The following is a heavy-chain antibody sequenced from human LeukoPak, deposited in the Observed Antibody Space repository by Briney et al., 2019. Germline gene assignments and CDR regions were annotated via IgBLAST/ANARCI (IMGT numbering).Heavy chain of an antibody. J-gene: IGHJ5*02. Sequence: SETLSLTCTVSGGSISSYYWSWIRQPPGKGLEWIGYIYYSGSTNYNPSLKSRVTISVDTSKYQFTLKLSSVTAADTAVYYCARGTYGGYIGYLNWFDPLGQGTLVTVSS. CDR1: GGSISSYY. V-gene: IGHV4-59*01. CDR3: ARGTYGGYIGYLNWFDP. CDR2: IYYSGST. D-gene: IGHD5-12*01.